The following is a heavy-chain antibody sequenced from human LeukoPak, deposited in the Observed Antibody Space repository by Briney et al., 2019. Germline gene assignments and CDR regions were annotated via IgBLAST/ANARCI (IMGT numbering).Heavy chain of an antibody. J-gene: IGHJ3*01. CDR1: GYRFTSYC. CDR3: GMSGDRVPLQDDVFDV. D-gene: IGHD1-26*01. V-gene: IGHV5-51*01. CDR2: IYPGDSGP. Sequence: GESLQISCKVSGYRFTSYCIGWVRQMPGKGLEWMGIIYPGDSGPTYSPSFQGQVTISVDKSINTAYLQWSSLQASDTAMYYCGMSGDRVPLQDDVFDVWGQGTMVTVST.